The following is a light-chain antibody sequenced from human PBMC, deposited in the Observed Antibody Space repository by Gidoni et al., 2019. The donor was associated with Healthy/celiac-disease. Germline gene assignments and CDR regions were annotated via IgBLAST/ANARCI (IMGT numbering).Light chain of an antibody. CDR2: DYS. J-gene: IGLJ2*01. CDR3: QVWDSSSDHPRVV. V-gene: IGLV3-21*02. CDR1: NIGSKS. Sequence: SYVLTQPPSVSVAPGQTARITCGGNNIGSKSVHWYQQKPGQAPVLVVYDYSDRPSGIPERFSGSNSGNTATLTISRVEAGDEADYYCQVWDSSSDHPRVVFGGGTKLTVL.